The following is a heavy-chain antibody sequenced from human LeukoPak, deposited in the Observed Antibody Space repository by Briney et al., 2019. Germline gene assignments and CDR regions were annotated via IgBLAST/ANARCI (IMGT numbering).Heavy chain of an antibody. CDR3: AKEWLQHTKRTDH. CDR2: IGDRGDIT. V-gene: IGHV3-23*01. J-gene: IGHJ4*02. D-gene: IGHD5-12*01. Sequence: GGSLRLSCAASGFTLTRHAMSWVRQAPGKGLEWVSVIGDRGDITYYADSVKGRFTISRDTSTNTVFLQMNSLGLDDTAVYYCAKEWLQHTKRTDHWSQGTLVTVSS. CDR1: GFTLTRHA.